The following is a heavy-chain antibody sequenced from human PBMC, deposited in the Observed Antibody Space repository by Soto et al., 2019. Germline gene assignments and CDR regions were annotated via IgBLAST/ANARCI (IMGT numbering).Heavy chain of an antibody. Sequence: QLHLVQSGAVVKKPGASVTVSCSASGYPVTAYYMHWVRQAPGRGLEWMGGINPATGAAKYTQTFRGRVTMPRDTSTSTVFMYMSGRTSEDPAVFYCARGGGVGVAGSAAFDMWGQGTLVTVSS. V-gene: IGHV1-2*02. J-gene: IGHJ3*02. CDR1: GYPVTAYY. CDR2: INPATGAA. D-gene: IGHD3-3*01. CDR3: ARGGGVGVAGSAAFDM.